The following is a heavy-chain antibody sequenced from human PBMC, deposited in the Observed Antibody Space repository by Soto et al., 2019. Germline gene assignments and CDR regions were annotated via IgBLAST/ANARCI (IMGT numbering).Heavy chain of an antibody. V-gene: IGHV3-21*01. CDR1: GFTFSSYS. J-gene: IGHJ4*02. D-gene: IGHD4-17*01. CDR2: ISSSSSYI. Sequence: EVQLVESGGGLVKPGGSLRLSCAASGFTFSSYSMNWVRQAPGKGLEWVSSISSSSSYIYYADSVKGRFTISRDNAKNSLYLQMNSLRAEDTAVYYCARGGEGTVYFDYWGQGTLVTVSS. CDR3: ARGGEGTVYFDY.